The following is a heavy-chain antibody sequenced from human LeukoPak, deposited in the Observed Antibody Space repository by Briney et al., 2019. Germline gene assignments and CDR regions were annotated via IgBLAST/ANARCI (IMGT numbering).Heavy chain of an antibody. CDR3: AKEGRSLQTY. J-gene: IGHJ4*02. CDR1: GFTVSSNY. CDR2: IYSGGST. Sequence: PTGGSLRLSCAASGFTVSSNYMSWVRQAPGKGLEWVSVIYSGGSTYYADSVKGRFTISRDNSKNTLYLQMNSLRAEDTAVYYCAKEGRSLQTYWGQGTLVTVSS. V-gene: IGHV3-53*01. D-gene: IGHD5-24*01.